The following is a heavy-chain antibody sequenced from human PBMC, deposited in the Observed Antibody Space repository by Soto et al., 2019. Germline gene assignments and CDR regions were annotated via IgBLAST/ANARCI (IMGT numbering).Heavy chain of an antibody. D-gene: IGHD3-3*01. V-gene: IGHV3-23*01. CDR2: ISGSGGST. Sequence: GGSLRLSCAASGFTFSSYAMSWVRQAPGKGLEWVSAISGSGGSTYYADSVKGRFTISRDNSKNTLYLQMNSLRAEDTAVYYCAKDGSTIFGVVIEMNFDYWGQGTLVTVSS. CDR1: GFTFSSYA. J-gene: IGHJ4*02. CDR3: AKDGSTIFGVVIEMNFDY.